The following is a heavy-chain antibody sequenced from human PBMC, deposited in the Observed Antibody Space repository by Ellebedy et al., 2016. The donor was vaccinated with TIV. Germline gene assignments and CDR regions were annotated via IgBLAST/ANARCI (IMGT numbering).Heavy chain of an antibody. CDR2: INPNSGDT. CDR1: GYSFTGYY. CDR3: ARGPSHGAFDI. Sequence: ASVKVSCRASGYSFTGYYMHWLRQAPGQGLEWMGWINPNSGDTNYAQKLQGRVTMTRDTSISTAYMELSSLRADDSAVYYCARGPSHGAFDIWGQGTMVTVSS. J-gene: IGHJ3*02. V-gene: IGHV1-2*02.